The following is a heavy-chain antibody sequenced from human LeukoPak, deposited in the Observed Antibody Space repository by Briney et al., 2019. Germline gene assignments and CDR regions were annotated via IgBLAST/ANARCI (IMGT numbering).Heavy chain of an antibody. Sequence: PSGTLSLTCTVSGYSISSGYYWGWIRQPPGKGLECIGSIYHSGSTYYNPSLKSRVTISVDTSKNQFSLKLSFVTAADTAVYYCAKGQWLPTNWFDPWGQGTLVTVSS. CDR3: AKGQWLPTNWFDP. J-gene: IGHJ5*02. CDR2: IYHSGST. CDR1: GYSISSGYY. V-gene: IGHV4-38-2*02. D-gene: IGHD6-19*01.